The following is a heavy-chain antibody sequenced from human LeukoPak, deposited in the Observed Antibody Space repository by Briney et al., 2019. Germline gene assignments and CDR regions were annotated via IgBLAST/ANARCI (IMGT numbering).Heavy chain of an antibody. V-gene: IGHV3-53*01. CDR3: ARHREISSRDFEY. D-gene: IGHD1-14*01. Sequence: GGSQRLSCAISGFTVSSSDMSWVRQAPGKGLEWVSAIYRGGDTYYADSVKGRFTISRDNSKNTLYLQMNSLRAEDTAVYYCARHREISSRDFEYWGQGTLVTVSS. CDR2: IYRGGDT. J-gene: IGHJ4*02. CDR1: GFTVSSSD.